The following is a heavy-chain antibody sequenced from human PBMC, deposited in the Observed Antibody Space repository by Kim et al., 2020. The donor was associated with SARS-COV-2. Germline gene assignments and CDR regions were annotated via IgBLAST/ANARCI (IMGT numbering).Heavy chain of an antibody. D-gene: IGHD6-19*01. V-gene: IGHV3-21*01. CDR3: ARAYSSGWAYFDY. Sequence: YADSVKDRFTISRDNAKNSLYLQMTSLRAEDTAVYYCARAYSSGWAYFDYWGQGTLVTVSS. J-gene: IGHJ4*02.